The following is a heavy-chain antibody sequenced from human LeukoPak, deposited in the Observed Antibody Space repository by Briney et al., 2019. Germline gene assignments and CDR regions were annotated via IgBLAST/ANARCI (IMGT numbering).Heavy chain of an antibody. D-gene: IGHD3-3*01. CDR2: ISSSSSYI. Sequence: GGSLRRSCAASGFTFSSYSMNWVRQAPGRGLEWVSSISSSSSYIYYADSVKGRFTISRDNAKNSLYLQMNSLRAEDTAVYYCTRAPGTGPLTVTWSGPFDIWGQGTVVTVSS. CDR1: GFTFSSYS. CDR3: TRAPGTGPLTVTWSGPFDI. J-gene: IGHJ3*02. V-gene: IGHV3-21*01.